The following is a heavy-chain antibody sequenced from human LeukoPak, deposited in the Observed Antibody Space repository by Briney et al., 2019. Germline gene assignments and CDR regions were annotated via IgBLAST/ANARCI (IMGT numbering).Heavy chain of an antibody. Sequence: GGSLRLSCAASGFTFSSYDMHWVRQATGKGLEWVSAIGTAGDTCYPGSVKGRFTISRENAKNSLYLQMNSLRAGDTAVYYCARVAYYYGSGSTYYFDYWGQGTLVTVSS. V-gene: IGHV3-13*01. CDR3: ARVAYYYGSGSTYYFDY. CDR1: GFTFSSYD. J-gene: IGHJ4*02. D-gene: IGHD3-10*01. CDR2: IGTAGDT.